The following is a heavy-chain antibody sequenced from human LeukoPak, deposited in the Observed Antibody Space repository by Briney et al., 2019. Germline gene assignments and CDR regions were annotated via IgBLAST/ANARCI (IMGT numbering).Heavy chain of an antibody. CDR2: IYPGDSDT. CDR3: ATYAGTSSKYFHH. D-gene: IGHD3-10*01. Sequence: PGESLKISCKGSGYSFSDYWIGWVRQMPGKGLEWMGIIYPGDSDTRYSPSFQGQVTISADKSISTAYLQWSSLKASDTAMYYCATYAGTSSKYFHHWGQGALVTVSS. V-gene: IGHV5-51*01. J-gene: IGHJ1*01. CDR1: GYSFSDYW.